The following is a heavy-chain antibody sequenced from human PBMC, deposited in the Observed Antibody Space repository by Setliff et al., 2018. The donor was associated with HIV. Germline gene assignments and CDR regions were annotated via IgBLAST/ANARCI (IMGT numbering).Heavy chain of an antibody. Sequence: GGSLRLSCAASGFTFSSYAMSWVRQAPGKGLEWVSGIVGSGAGKYYADSVKGRFTISRDTSKNTLYLQMNSLRAEDTAIYYCARHPWERLWYFDLWGRGTLVTVSS. CDR3: ARHPWERLWYFDL. J-gene: IGHJ2*01. CDR1: GFTFSSYA. D-gene: IGHD1-1*01. CDR2: IVGSGAGK. V-gene: IGHV3-23*01.